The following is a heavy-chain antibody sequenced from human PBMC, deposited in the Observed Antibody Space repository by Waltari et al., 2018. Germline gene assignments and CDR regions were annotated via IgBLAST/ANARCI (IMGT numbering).Heavy chain of an antibody. D-gene: IGHD3-10*01. V-gene: IGHV1-69*06. J-gene: IGHJ4*02. Sequence: QVQLVQSGAEVKKPGSSVKVSCKASGGTFSSYAISWVRQAPGQGLEWMGGIIPIFGTANYAQKFQGRVTMTADTSTTTVYFHVRSPRSDDTAVYYCARRIAIRGVPALDFWGQGTPVTVSS. CDR1: GGTFSSYA. CDR2: IIPIFGTA. CDR3: ARRIAIRGVPALDF.